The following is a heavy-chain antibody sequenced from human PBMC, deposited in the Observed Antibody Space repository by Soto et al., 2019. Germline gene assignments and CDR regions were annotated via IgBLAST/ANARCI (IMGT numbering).Heavy chain of an antibody. CDR1: GFTFSSYA. J-gene: IGHJ5*02. CDR3: AKNPHYDFWSGSPNWFDP. D-gene: IGHD3-3*01. Sequence: PGGSLRLSCAASGFTFSSYAMSWVRQSPGEGLEWVSSISGDGDNTYYADSVKGRFTISRDTSKNTLYLQMYSLRGEDTAVYYCAKNPHYDFWSGSPNWFDPWGQGTLVTVSS. V-gene: IGHV3-23*01. CDR2: ISGDGDNT.